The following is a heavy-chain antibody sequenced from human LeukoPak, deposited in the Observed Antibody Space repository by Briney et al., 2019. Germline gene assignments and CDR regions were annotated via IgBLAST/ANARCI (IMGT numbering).Heavy chain of an antibody. V-gene: IGHV1-2*02. Sequence: ASVKVSCKTSGYIFTGYYMHWVRQAPGHGLEGMGWINPNSGGTNYAQRFQGRVTMTRDTSISTAYMELSRLRSDDTAVYYCARERGYCSSSTCYTSDAFDIWGQGTMVTVSS. CDR2: INPNSGGT. CDR1: GYIFTGYY. CDR3: ARERGYCSSSTCYTSDAFDI. J-gene: IGHJ3*02. D-gene: IGHD2-2*02.